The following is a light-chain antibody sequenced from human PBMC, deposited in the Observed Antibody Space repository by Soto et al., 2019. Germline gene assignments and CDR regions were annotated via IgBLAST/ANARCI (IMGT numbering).Light chain of an antibody. J-gene: IGKJ3*01. CDR1: QSISSY. CDR3: QQSYSTPFT. Sequence: DIQMTQSPSSLSASVGDRVTITCRASQSISSYLNWYQQKPGKAPKLLIYAASSLQSGVPSRCSGSGSGTDFTLTISSLQPEDFATYYWQQSYSTPFTFGPGTKVDIK. CDR2: AAS. V-gene: IGKV1-39*01.